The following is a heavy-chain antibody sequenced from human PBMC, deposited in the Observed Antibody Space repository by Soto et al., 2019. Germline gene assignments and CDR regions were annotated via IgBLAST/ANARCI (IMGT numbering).Heavy chain of an antibody. V-gene: IGHV3-23*01. Sequence: PSETLSLTCTVSGGSIMSYFWSWVRQAPGQGLEWVSAISGSGGSTYYADSVKGRFTISRDNSKNTLNLQMNSLRTEDTAIYYCAKDRGIAAPRYYFDYWGQGAQVTVSS. CDR2: ISGSGGST. CDR3: AKDRGIAAPRYYFDY. CDR1: GGSIMSYF. D-gene: IGHD6-6*01. J-gene: IGHJ4*02.